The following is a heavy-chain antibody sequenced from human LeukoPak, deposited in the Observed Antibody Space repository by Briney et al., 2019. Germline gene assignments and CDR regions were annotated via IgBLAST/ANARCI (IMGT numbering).Heavy chain of an antibody. Sequence: ASAKVSCKASGYTFTSYGISWVRQAPGQGLEWMGWISAYNGNTNYAQKLQGRVTMTTDTSTSTAYMELRSLRSDDTAVYYCARILAANNWFDPWGQGTLVTVSS. CDR2: ISAYNGNT. D-gene: IGHD6-13*01. J-gene: IGHJ5*02. CDR1: GYTFTSYG. CDR3: ARILAANNWFDP. V-gene: IGHV1-18*01.